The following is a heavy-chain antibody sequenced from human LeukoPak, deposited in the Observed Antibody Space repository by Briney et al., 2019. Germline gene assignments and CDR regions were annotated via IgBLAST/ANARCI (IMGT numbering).Heavy chain of an antibody. CDR3: ARGQVVATIWYYYYMDV. V-gene: IGHV4-4*07. CDR2: IYTSGST. D-gene: IGHD5-12*01. Sequence: SETLSLTCTVSGGSISSYYWSWIRQPAGKGLEWIGRIYTSGSTNYYPSLKSRVTMSVDTSKNQFSLKLSSVTAADTAVYYCARGQVVATIWYYYYMDVWGKGTTVTVSS. J-gene: IGHJ6*03. CDR1: GGSISSYY.